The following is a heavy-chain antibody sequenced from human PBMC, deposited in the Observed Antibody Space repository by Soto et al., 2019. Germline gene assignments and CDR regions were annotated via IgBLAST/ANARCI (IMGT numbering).Heavy chain of an antibody. CDR1: GFTFDKVW. V-gene: IGHV3-15*07. D-gene: IGHD1-26*01. CDR2: IKSKTDGGTT. Sequence: EVQLLESGGGLVKPGGSLRLSCAVSGFTFDKVWMNWVRQAPGKGLEWVGRIKSKTDGGTTDYAAPVKGRFTISRDDSKNMLYLQMNSLITEDTGMYFCTTCRDNLLYWGQGTLVTVSS. CDR3: TTCRDNLLY. J-gene: IGHJ4*02.